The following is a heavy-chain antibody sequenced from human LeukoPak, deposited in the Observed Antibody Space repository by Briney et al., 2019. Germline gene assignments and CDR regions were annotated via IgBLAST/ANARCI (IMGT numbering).Heavy chain of an antibody. CDR3: ARVRTDAFDI. CDR1: GYTVSINY. D-gene: IGHD1-1*01. CDR2: IYSGGST. V-gene: IGHV3-53*01. Sequence: GGSLRLSCAASGYTVSINYMSWVRHAPRKGLEWVSVIYSGGSTYYADSVKGRFTISRENSKNTLYLQMNSLRVEDTAVYYCARVRTDAFDIWGQGTMVTVSS. J-gene: IGHJ3*02.